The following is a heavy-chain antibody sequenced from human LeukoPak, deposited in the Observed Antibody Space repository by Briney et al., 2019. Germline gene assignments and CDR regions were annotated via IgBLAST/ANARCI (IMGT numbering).Heavy chain of an antibody. D-gene: IGHD6-6*01. Sequence: GGSLRLSCAASGFTVSSNYMSWVRQAPGKGLEWVAVISYDGSNKYYADSVKGRFTISRDNSKNTLYLQMNSLRAEDTAVYYCAREPEYSSSSGYWGQGTLVTVSS. CDR3: AREPEYSSSSGY. V-gene: IGHV3-30-3*01. J-gene: IGHJ4*02. CDR1: GFTVSSNY. CDR2: ISYDGSNK.